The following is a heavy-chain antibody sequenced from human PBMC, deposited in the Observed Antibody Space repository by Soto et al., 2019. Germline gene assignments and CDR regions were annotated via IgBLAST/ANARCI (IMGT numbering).Heavy chain of an antibody. D-gene: IGHD3-10*01. J-gene: IGHJ6*02. CDR2: ISSSSSYI. CDR3: ASGEYYYYYGMDV. V-gene: IGHV3-21*01. Sequence: GGPLRLSCAASGFTFSSYSMNWVRQAPGKGLEWVSSISSSSSYIYYADSVKGRFTISRDNAKNSLYLQMNSLRAEDTAVYYCASGEYYYYYGMDVWGQGTTVTVSS. CDR1: GFTFSSYS.